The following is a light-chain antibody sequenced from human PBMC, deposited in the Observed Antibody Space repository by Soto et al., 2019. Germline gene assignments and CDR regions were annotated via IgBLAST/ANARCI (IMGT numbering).Light chain of an antibody. Sequence: EIVMTQSPATLSVSPGERATLSCRASQRISNNLAWYQQKPGQAPRLLIYGASTRATDIPARFSGSGSGTEFTLTISSLQSEDFVLYYCQQYNNWPPWTFGQGTKVEIK. CDR3: QQYNNWPPWT. J-gene: IGKJ1*01. V-gene: IGKV3-15*01. CDR1: QRISNN. CDR2: GAS.